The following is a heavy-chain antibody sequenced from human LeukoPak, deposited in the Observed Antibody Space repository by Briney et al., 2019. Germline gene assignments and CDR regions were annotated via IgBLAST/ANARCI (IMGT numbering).Heavy chain of an antibody. CDR1: GFTFSSYA. V-gene: IGHV3-48*04. CDR2: ISSSGSTI. CDR3: ARDSPPGWFGELFSFNYGMDV. J-gene: IGHJ6*02. D-gene: IGHD3-10*01. Sequence: PGGSLRLSCAASGFTFSSYAMSWVRQAPGKGLEWVSYISSSGSTIYYADSVKGRFTISRDNAKNSLYLQMNSLRAEDTAVYYCARDSPPGWFGELFSFNYGMDVWGQGTTVTVSS.